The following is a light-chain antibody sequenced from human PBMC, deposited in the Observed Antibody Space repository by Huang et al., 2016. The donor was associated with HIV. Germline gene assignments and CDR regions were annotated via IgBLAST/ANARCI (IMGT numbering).Light chain of an antibody. Sequence: DIQMTQSPSSLSASVGDRVTITCRASQGIRGSLAWYQQKPGEAPDILLSEASKLETGVPSRFRSGGCGIFYTIAITSLQSEDFATYYCQQYYGTSWTFGQGTRV. CDR1: QGIRGS. CDR3: QQYYGTSWT. J-gene: IGKJ1*01. V-gene: IGKV1-NL1*01. CDR2: EAS.